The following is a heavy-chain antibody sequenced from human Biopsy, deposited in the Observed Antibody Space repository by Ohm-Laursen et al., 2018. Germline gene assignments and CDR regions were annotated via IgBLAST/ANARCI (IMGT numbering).Heavy chain of an antibody. D-gene: IGHD1-1*01. CDR2: ISKGGDT. J-gene: IGHJ3*01. V-gene: IGHV4-59*01. Sequence: SETLSLTCSVSGGSISSSYWSWIRQPPGKGLEWIGFISKGGDTTYNPSLRGRVAISVDTSKNQFSLKLSSVTAADTAIFFCARLYRLDDYWNDDPPDAFDVWGQGTRVTVSS. CDR1: GGSISSSY. CDR3: ARLYRLDDYWNDDPPDAFDV.